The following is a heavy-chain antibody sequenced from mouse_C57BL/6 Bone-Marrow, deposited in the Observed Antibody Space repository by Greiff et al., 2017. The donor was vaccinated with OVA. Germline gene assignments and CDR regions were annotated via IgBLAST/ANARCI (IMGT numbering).Heavy chain of an antibody. CDR1: GYTFTDYE. D-gene: IGHD2-3*01. Sequence: QVQLKESGAELVRPGASVTLSCKASGYTFTDYEMHWVKQTPVHGLEWIGAIDPETGGTAYNQKFKGKAILTADKSSSTAYMELRSLTSEDSAVYYCARRDIYDLDYWGQGTTLTVSS. CDR3: ARRDIYDLDY. J-gene: IGHJ2*01. CDR2: IDPETGGT. V-gene: IGHV1-15*01.